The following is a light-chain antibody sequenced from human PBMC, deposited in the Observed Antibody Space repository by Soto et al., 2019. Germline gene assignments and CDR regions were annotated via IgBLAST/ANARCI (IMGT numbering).Light chain of an antibody. CDR3: QQYSGSPIT. CDR2: GTS. CDR1: QSVINNY. V-gene: IGKV3-20*01. J-gene: IGKJ5*01. Sequence: EIVLTQSPGTLSLSPGERGTLPCRASQSVINNYLAWYQQKPGQAPRLLLFGTSSRATGLPGRFSGCGSRTEFTLTISRLAPEDFAVYYCQQYSGSPITFGQGARREIK.